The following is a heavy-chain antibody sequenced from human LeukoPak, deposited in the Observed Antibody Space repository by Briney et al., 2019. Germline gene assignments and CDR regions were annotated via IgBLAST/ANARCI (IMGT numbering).Heavy chain of an antibody. D-gene: IGHD6-19*01. V-gene: IGHV4-59*01. CDR3: ARGSNSGWYYYYYYYMDV. J-gene: IGHJ6*03. CDR2: IYYSGST. CDR1: GGSIRSYY. Sequence: SETLSLTCTVSGGSIRSYYWSWIRQPPGKGLEWIAYIYYSGSTYYNPSLKSRVTISVDTSKNQFSLKLSSVTAAVTAVYYCARGSNSGWYYYYYYYMDVWGKGTTVTISS.